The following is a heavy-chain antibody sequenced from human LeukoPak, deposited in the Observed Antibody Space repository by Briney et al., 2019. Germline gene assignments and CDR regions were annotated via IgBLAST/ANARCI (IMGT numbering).Heavy chain of an antibody. CDR1: GFTFSDYY. CDR3: ARERGGSWYDAFDI. V-gene: IGHV3-11*04. D-gene: IGHD6-13*01. Sequence: GGSLRLSCAASGFTFSDYYMSWIRQAPGKGLEWVSYISSSGSNIYYADSVKGRFTISRDNAKNSLYLQMNSLRAEDTAVYYCARERGGSWYDAFDIWGQGTMVTVSS. J-gene: IGHJ3*02. CDR2: ISSSGSNI.